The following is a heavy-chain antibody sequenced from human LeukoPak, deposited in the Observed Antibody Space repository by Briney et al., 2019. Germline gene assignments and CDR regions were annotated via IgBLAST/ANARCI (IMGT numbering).Heavy chain of an antibody. Sequence: KPGGSLRLSCAASGFTFSDYYMSWIRQAPGKGLEWVSYISSSGSTIYYADSVKGRFTISRDNAKNSLYLQMNSLRAEDTAVYYCARVKDYDSSGYYRAFDIWGQGTMVTVSS. CDR1: GFTFSDYY. J-gene: IGHJ3*02. CDR3: ARVKDYDSSGYYRAFDI. CDR2: ISSSGSTI. D-gene: IGHD3-22*01. V-gene: IGHV3-11*01.